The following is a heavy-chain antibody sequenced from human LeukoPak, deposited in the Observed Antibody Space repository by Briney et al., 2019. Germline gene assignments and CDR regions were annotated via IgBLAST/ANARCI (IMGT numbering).Heavy chain of an antibody. CDR1: GFTFSNYA. CDR3: ARDLSGDYVFDY. CDR2: VSGSDSYT. V-gene: IGHV3-23*01. Sequence: GGSLRLSCAASGFTFSNYAMNWARQSPGKGLEWVSGVSGSDSYTYFADSVKGRFTISRDNSRNTLYLQMNSLRAEDTAVYYCARDLSGDYVFDYWGQGTLVTVSS. J-gene: IGHJ4*02. D-gene: IGHD4-17*01.